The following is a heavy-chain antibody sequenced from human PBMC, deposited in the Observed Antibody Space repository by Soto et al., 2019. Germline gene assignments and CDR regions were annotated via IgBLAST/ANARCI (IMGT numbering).Heavy chain of an antibody. CDR2: ISSSSSTI. Sequence: EVQLVESGGGLVQPGGSLRLSCAASGFTFSSYSMNWVRQAPGMGLEWVSYISSSSSTIYYADSVKGRFTISRDNAKNSLYLQMISLRAEDTAVYYCVREGGDLNWFDPWGQRTKVTVSS. J-gene: IGHJ5*02. D-gene: IGHD4-17*01. CDR3: VREGGDLNWFDP. V-gene: IGHV3-48*01. CDR1: GFTFSSYS.